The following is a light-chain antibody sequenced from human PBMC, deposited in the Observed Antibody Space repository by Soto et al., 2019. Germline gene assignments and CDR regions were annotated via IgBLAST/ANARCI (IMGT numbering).Light chain of an antibody. V-gene: IGLV2-14*01. CDR2: DVS. Sequence: QSVLTQPASVSGSPGQSITISCTGTSSDVGGYNYVSWYQQHPGKAPKLMIYDVSNRPSGVPNRFSGSKSGNTASLTISGLQAEDEADYYCRSYTSSSTLVVFGGGTKVTVL. J-gene: IGLJ2*01. CDR1: SSDVGGYNY. CDR3: RSYTSSSTLVV.